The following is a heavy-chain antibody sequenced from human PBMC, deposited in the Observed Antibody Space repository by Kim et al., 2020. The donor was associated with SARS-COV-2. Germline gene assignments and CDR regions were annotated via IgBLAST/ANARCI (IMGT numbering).Heavy chain of an antibody. V-gene: IGHV3-23*01. D-gene: IGHD2-2*01. CDR3: AKALTPAGGNGMGV. Sequence: VKGRFTIARDNSKNVLYLQGNSLRAEDTAVYYCAKALTPAGGNGMGVWGQGTAVTVS. J-gene: IGHJ6*02.